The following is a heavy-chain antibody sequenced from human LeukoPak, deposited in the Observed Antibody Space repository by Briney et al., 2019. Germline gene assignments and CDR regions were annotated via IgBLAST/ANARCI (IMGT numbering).Heavy chain of an antibody. Sequence: PGGSLRLSCTASGFTFSNYWMGWVRQAPGKGLEWVANIKEDGITIYYVDSVKGRFTISRDNAKNSLYLQMNSVRDEDTAVYYCARVVDYGWFDPWGQGTLVAVSS. CDR3: ARVVDYGWFDP. CDR2: IKEDGITI. CDR1: GFTFSNYW. V-gene: IGHV3-7*01. J-gene: IGHJ5*02. D-gene: IGHD3-16*01.